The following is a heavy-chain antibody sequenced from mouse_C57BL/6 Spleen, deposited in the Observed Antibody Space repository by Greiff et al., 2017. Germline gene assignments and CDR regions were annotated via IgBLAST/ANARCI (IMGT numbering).Heavy chain of an antibody. CDR3: ARRNDYDKRVADY. Sequence: QVQLQQPGAELVKPGASVKLSCKASGYTFTSYWMPWVKQRPGQDLEWIGEIDPSASSTNYNHKFNGKATLTVDTASSTADMQLSSLTSEDSAVYYCARRNDYDKRVADYWGQGTTLTVSS. D-gene: IGHD2-4*01. J-gene: IGHJ2*01. CDR1: GYTFTSYW. V-gene: IGHV1-50*01. CDR2: IDPSASST.